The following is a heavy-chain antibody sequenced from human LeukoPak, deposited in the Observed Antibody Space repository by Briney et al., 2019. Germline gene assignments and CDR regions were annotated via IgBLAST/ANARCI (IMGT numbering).Heavy chain of an antibody. Sequence: PGGSLRLSCAASGFTFSSYAMSWVRQAPGKGLVWVSRINSDGSSTSYADSVKGRFTISRDNAKNTLYLQMNSLRAEDTAVYYCAKGGSRHADYWGQGTLVTVSS. D-gene: IGHD6-13*01. CDR1: GFTFSSYA. J-gene: IGHJ4*02. V-gene: IGHV3-74*01. CDR2: INSDGSST. CDR3: AKGGSRHADY.